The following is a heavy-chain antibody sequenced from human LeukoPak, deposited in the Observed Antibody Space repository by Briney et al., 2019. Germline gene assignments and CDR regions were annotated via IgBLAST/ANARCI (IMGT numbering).Heavy chain of an antibody. D-gene: IGHD5-24*01. CDR1: GFTFSSCG. J-gene: IGHJ4*02. Sequence: AGSLRLSCAASGFTFSSCGIHWVRQAPGKGLEWVAVIWYDGTNKYYADSVKGRFTISRDNSKNTVYLQMNSLRAEDTAVYYCAKDRGDGYKGFDYWGQGTLVTVSS. CDR2: IWYDGTNK. CDR3: AKDRGDGYKGFDY. V-gene: IGHV3-33*06.